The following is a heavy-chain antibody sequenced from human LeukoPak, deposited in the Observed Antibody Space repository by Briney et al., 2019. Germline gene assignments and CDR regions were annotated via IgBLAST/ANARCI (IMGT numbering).Heavy chain of an antibody. D-gene: IGHD1-1*01. CDR1: GFTFSSYA. J-gene: IGHJ5*02. Sequence: PGRSLRLSCAASGFTFSSYAMHWVRQAPGKGLEWVAVISYDGSNKYYADSVKGRFTISRDNSKNTLYLQMNSLRAEDTAVYYCARMGGSNWNREVNWFDPWGQGTLVTVSS. CDR3: ARMGGSNWNREVNWFDP. V-gene: IGHV3-30-3*01. CDR2: ISYDGSNK.